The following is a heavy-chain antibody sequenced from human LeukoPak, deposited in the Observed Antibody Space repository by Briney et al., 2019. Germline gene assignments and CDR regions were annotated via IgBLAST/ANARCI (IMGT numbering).Heavy chain of an antibody. D-gene: IGHD1-26*01. CDR3: ARGREWELLLGAWDY. Sequence: RSGGSLRLSCAASGFTFSSYSMNWVRQAPGKGLEWASYISSSSSTIYYADSVKGRFTVSRDNAKNSLYLQMNSLRAEDTAVYYCARGREWELLLGAWDYWGQGTLVTVSS. V-gene: IGHV3-48*01. CDR2: ISSSSSTI. CDR1: GFTFSSYS. J-gene: IGHJ4*02.